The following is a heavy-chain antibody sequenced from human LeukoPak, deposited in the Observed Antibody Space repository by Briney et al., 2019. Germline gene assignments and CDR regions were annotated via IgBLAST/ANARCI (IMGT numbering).Heavy chain of an antibody. V-gene: IGHV1-46*01. Sequence: ASVKVSCKASGYTFTSYYLHWVRQAPGQGLEWMGIIDPSGGSTSYAQKFQGRVTMTRDTSTSTVYMELSSLRSEDTAVYYCARGDVDSSGYYYFDYWGQGTLVTVSS. CDR3: ARGDVDSSGYYYFDY. J-gene: IGHJ4*02. D-gene: IGHD3-22*01. CDR1: GYTFTSYY. CDR2: IDPSGGST.